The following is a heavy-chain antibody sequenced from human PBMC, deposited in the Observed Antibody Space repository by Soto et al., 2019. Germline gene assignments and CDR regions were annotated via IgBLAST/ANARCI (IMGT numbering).Heavy chain of an antibody. J-gene: IGHJ4*02. CDR1: GFTFDDYA. V-gene: IGHV3-9*01. D-gene: IGHD3-3*01. Sequence: TGGSLRLSCAASGFTFDDYAMHWVRQAPGKGLEWVSGISWNSGSIGYADSVKGRFTISRDNAKNSLYLQMNSLRAEDTALYYCAKEYRTHYDFWSGYYTGFDYWGQGALVTVSS. CDR2: ISWNSGSI. CDR3: AKEYRTHYDFWSGYYTGFDY.